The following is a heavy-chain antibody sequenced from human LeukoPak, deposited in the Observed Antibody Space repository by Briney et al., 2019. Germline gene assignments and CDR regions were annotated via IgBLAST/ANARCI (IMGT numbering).Heavy chain of an antibody. Sequence: ASVKVSCKASGYTFTSYDINWVRQATGQGLEWMGWMNPNSGNTGYAQKFQGRVTMTRNTSIGTAYMELSSLRSEDTAVYYCARGANPGYSYTGYYYYYMDVWGKGTTVTISS. V-gene: IGHV1-8*01. CDR1: GYTFTSYD. J-gene: IGHJ6*03. CDR2: MNPNSGNT. D-gene: IGHD5-18*01. CDR3: ARGANPGYSYTGYYYYYMDV.